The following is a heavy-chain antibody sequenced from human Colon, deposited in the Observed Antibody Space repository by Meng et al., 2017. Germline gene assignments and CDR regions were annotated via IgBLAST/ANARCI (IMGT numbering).Heavy chain of an antibody. CDR3: ARNLVPDH. CDR1: GFIFGDYY. D-gene: IGHD3-10*01. CDR2: ISSHGTTI. V-gene: IGHV3-11*01. J-gene: IGHJ4*02. Sequence: QGQVVESGGGLVKPGGSLRLSCEASGFIFGDYYMTWIRQAPGKGLEWIAYISSHGTTIHYADSVKGRFTISRDNANNSVSLQMDSLRAEDTAVYYCARNLVPDHWGQGTLVTVSS.